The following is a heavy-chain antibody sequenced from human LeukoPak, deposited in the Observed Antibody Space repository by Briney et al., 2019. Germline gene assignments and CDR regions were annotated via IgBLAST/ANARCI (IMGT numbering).Heavy chain of an antibody. CDR2: IKEDGTNK. Sequence: PGGSLRLSCAASGFTFSSYWMSWVCQAPGKGLEWAANIKEDGTNKYYVGSVRGRFTISRDNAKNSLYLQMNSLRADDTAMYYCAREARGTRAAFDIWGQGTMVTVFS. V-gene: IGHV3-7*01. CDR1: GFTFSSYW. CDR3: AREARGTRAAFDI. D-gene: IGHD2-8*01. J-gene: IGHJ3*02.